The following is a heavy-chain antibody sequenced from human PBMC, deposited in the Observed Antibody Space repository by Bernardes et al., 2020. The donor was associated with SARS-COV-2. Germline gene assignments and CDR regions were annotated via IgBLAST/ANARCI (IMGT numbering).Heavy chain of an antibody. J-gene: IGHJ6*02. Sequence: GESLKISCKGSGYSFTSYWIGWVRQMPGKGLEWMGIIYPGDSDTRYSPSFQGQVTISADKSISTAYLQWSSLKASYTVMYYCARYSRRYFDWLPPYYYYGMDVWGQGTTVTVSS. CDR2: IYPGDSDT. D-gene: IGHD3-9*01. CDR3: ARYSRRYFDWLPPYYYYGMDV. CDR1: GYSFTSYW. V-gene: IGHV5-51*01.